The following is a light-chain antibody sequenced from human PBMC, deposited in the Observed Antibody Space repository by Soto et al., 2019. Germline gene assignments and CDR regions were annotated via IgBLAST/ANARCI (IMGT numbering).Light chain of an antibody. Sequence: EIVLTQSPDTLSLSPGERATLSCRASQSVSSSLAWYQQKPGQAPRLLIYDASNRAIGIPARSSGSGSGTDSTLTISSLKPEDFAVYYCQQRSNWPPEVTFGPGTKVDIK. CDR3: QQRSNWPPEVT. CDR2: DAS. V-gene: IGKV3-11*01. CDR1: QSVSSS. J-gene: IGKJ3*01.